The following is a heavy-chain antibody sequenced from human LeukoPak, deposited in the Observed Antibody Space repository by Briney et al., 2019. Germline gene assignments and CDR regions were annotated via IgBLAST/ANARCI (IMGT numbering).Heavy chain of an antibody. CDR2: ISGSGGST. Sequence: PGGSLRLSCAASGFTFSSYAMSWVRQAPGKGLEWVSAISGSGGSTYYADSVKGRFTISRDNSKNTLYLQMNSLRAEDTAVYYCAKDLSYDFWSGYDYWGQGTLVTVSS. D-gene: IGHD3-3*01. J-gene: IGHJ4*02. V-gene: IGHV3-23*01. CDR1: GFTFSSYA. CDR3: AKDLSYDFWSGYDY.